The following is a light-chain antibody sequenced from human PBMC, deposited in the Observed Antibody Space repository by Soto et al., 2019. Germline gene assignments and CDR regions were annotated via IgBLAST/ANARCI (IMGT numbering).Light chain of an antibody. Sequence: DIQMTQSPSSLSASVRDRVTITCRSSQSIGTYLNWYQHKPGKAPNLLIYTASTLQSDVPSRFSGSKSGTKFTLTISSLQPEDFATYYCLQHNSYPWTFGQGTKVEIK. CDR2: TAS. J-gene: IGKJ1*01. V-gene: IGKV1-17*01. CDR1: QSIGTY. CDR3: LQHNSYPWT.